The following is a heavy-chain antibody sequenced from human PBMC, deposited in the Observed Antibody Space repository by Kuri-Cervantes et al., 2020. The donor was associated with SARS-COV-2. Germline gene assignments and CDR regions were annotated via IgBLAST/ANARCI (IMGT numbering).Heavy chain of an antibody. J-gene: IGHJ4*02. CDR1: GFTFSSYA. CDR2: ISGSGGST. D-gene: IGHD2-15*01. CDR3: AKRPAVVRSFDY. Sequence: GESLKISCAASGFTFSSYAMSWARQAPGKGLEWVSAISGSGGSTYYADSVKGRFTISRDNSKNTLYLQMNSLRAEDTAVYYCAKRPAVVRSFDYWGQGTLVTVSS. V-gene: IGHV3-23*01.